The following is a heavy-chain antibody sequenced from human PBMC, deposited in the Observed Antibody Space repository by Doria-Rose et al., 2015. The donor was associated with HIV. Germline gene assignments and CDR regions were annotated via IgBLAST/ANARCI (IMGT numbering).Heavy chain of an antibody. V-gene: IGHV2-26*01. CDR1: GVSLSSPGMG. CDR3: ARIKSSRWYHKYYFDF. J-gene: IGHJ4*02. D-gene: IGHD6-13*01. CDR2: IFSDDER. Sequence: QVTLKESGPVLAKPAETLTLTCTVSGVSLSSPGMGVSWIRQPPGKALEWLANIFSDDERSYKTSLKSRLTISRGTSKSQVVLTTTDMDPVDTATYYCARIKSSRWYHKYYFDFWGQGTLVIVSA.